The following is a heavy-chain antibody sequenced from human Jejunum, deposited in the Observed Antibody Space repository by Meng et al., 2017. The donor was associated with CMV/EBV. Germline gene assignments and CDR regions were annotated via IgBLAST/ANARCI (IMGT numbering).Heavy chain of an antibody. CDR2: IKADGTTS. J-gene: IGHJ4*02. CDR1: FAFSGGR. CDR3: VTNLYCSTDGCRNY. Sequence: FAFSGGRMPWVRQGPGKGMMLVSRIKADGTTSGYADSVKGRFTISRDNANNMLYLQLDSLRAEDTAVYYCVTNLYCSTDGCRNYWGQGTLVTVSS. D-gene: IGHD2-2*01. V-gene: IGHV3-74*01.